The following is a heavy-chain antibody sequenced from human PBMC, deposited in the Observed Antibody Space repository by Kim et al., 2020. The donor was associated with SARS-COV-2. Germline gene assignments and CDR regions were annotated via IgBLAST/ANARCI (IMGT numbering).Heavy chain of an antibody. J-gene: IGHJ6*02. CDR3: ARDPRGLVPSRYYYGMGV. D-gene: IGHD3-10*01. CDR2: IYSGGST. CDR1: GFTVSSNY. V-gene: IGHV3-66*01. Sequence: GGSLRLSCAASGFTVSSNYMSWVRQAPGKGLEWVSVIYSGGSTYYADSVKGRFTISRDNSKNTLYLQMNSLRAEDTAVYYCARDPRGLVPSRYYYGMGVWGQGTTVTVSS.